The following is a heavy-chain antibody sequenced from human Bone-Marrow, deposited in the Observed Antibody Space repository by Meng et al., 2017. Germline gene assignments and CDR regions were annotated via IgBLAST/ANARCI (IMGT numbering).Heavy chain of an antibody. Sequence: GSLRLSCAVSGYSITGSYNWGWIRQSPGKGLEWIGSIYQSGSTYYNPSLKSRVTISVDTSKNQFSLKLSSVTAADTAVYYCARDPKRIIAAAGSGFDYWGQGTLVTVSS. V-gene: IGHV4-38-2*02. CDR3: ARDPKRIIAAAGSGFDY. J-gene: IGHJ4*02. D-gene: IGHD6-13*01. CDR2: IYQSGST. CDR1: GYSITGSYN.